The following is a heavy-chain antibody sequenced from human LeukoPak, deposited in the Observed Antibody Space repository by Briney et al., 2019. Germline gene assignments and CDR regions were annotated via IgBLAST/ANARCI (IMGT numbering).Heavy chain of an antibody. CDR2: ISSSGSTI. CDR1: GFTFSSYE. CDR3: ARVNQGAFDI. V-gene: IGHV3-48*03. J-gene: IGHJ3*02. Sequence: GGSLRLSCAASGFTFSSYEMNWVRQAPGKGLEWVSYISSSGSTIYYADSVKGRFTISRDNAKNSLYLQMNSLRAEDTAAYYCARVNQGAFDIWGQGTMVTVSS.